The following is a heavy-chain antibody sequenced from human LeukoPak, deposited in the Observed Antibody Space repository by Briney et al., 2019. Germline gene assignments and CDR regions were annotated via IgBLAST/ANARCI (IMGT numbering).Heavy chain of an antibody. J-gene: IGHJ4*02. CDR3: ATYRQVLLPFES. Sequence: GGSLRLSCAASRFTFSTYWMHWVRQAPGKGLVWVSSIFPSGGEIHYADSVRGRFTISRDNSKSTLSLQMNSLRAEDTAIYYCATYRQVLLPFESWGQGTLVTVSS. V-gene: IGHV3-23*01. D-gene: IGHD2-8*02. CDR1: RFTFSTYW. CDR2: IFPSGGEI.